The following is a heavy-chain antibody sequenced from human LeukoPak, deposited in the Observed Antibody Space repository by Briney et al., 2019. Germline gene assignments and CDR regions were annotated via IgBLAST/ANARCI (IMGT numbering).Heavy chain of an antibody. J-gene: IGHJ4*02. D-gene: IGHD6-6*01. CDR1: GFTFSSYW. Sequence: GGSLRLSCAASGFTFSSYWMGWVRQAPGKGLEWVANIKQDGSEKYYVDSVKGRFTISRDNAKNSLYLQMNSLRAEDTAVYYCARVASSTTYGRSCYFDYWGQGTLVTVSS. CDR2: IKQDGSEK. V-gene: IGHV3-7*01. CDR3: ARVASSTTYGRSCYFDY.